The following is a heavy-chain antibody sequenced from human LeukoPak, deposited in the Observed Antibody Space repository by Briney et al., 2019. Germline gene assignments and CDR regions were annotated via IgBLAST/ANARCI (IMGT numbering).Heavy chain of an antibody. CDR1: GFTFDDYT. CDR3: AKDIWVVKLFGGFDY. Sequence: GGSLRLSCAASGFTFDDYTMHWVRQAPGKGLEWVSLISWDGGSTYYADSVKGRFTISRDNSKNSLYLQMNSLRTEDTALYYCAKDIWVVKLFGGFDYWGQGTLVTVSS. CDR2: ISWDGGST. D-gene: IGHD2-15*01. J-gene: IGHJ4*02. V-gene: IGHV3-43*01.